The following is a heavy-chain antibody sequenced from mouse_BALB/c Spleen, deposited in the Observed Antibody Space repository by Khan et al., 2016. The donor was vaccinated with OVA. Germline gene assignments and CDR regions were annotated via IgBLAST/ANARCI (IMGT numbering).Heavy chain of an antibody. V-gene: IGHV3-1*02. J-gene: IGHJ4*01. CDR1: GYSITSGYA. Sequence: EVQLQESGPDLVKPSQSLSLTCTVTGYSITSGYAWHWIRQFPGNKLEWRAYIYFSGSINYNQSLKSRISVTRDTSKTQFFLQLNSLTSEDTATFYWTRDGHSMDYWGQGTSVPVSS. CDR3: TRDGHSMDY. D-gene: IGHD2-3*01. CDR2: IYFSGSI.